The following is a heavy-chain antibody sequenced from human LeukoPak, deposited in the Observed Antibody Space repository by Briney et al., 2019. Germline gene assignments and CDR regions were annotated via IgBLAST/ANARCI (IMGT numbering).Heavy chain of an antibody. CDR3: AKEDGVTMIVVARGMDV. V-gene: IGHV3-23*01. CDR2: ISGSCGNT. CDR1: GFTFSSYA. J-gene: IGHJ6*03. D-gene: IGHD3-22*01. Sequence: PGGSLRLSCAASGFTFSSYAMSWVRQAPGKGLEWVSAISGSCGNTYYADSVKGRFTISRDNSKNTLYLQMNSLRAEDTAIYYCAKEDGVTMIVVARGMDVWGKGTTVTVSS.